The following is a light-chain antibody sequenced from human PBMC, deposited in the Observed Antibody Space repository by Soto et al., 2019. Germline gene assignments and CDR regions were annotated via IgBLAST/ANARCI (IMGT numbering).Light chain of an antibody. J-gene: IGLJ2*01. V-gene: IGLV1-40*01. CDR2: GDI. Sequence: QSVLTQPPSVSGAPGQRVSISCTGTSSNIGAGYDVNWYQHIPGTAPKLLIFGDINRPSGVPDRFSGSKSGTSASLAITGLQAEDEADYYCQSYDSSLSISVFGGGTKLTVL. CDR1: SSNIGAGYD. CDR3: QSYDSSLSISV.